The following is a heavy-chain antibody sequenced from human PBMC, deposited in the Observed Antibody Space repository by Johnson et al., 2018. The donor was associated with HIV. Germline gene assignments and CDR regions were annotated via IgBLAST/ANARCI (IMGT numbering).Heavy chain of an antibody. Sequence: VQLMESGGGLVPPGGSLRISCAASGFSVNTYYMSWVRQAPGKGLEWVSVIYSAGSPYYADSVKGRFNISRDRSNNTLYLQMNSLPPDDTAVYFCARDFPLGYRWGNGFDIWGQGTMVTVSP. D-gene: IGHD5-18*01. CDR3: ARDFPLGYRWGNGFDI. CDR1: GFSVNTYY. V-gene: IGHV3-66*02. J-gene: IGHJ3*02. CDR2: IYSAGSP.